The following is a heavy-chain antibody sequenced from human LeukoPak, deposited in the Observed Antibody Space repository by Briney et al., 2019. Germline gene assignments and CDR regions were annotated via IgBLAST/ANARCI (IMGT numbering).Heavy chain of an antibody. D-gene: IGHD3-9*01. J-gene: IGHJ6*03. CDR1: GFTFSRYA. V-gene: IGHV3-23*01. CDR2: FSGSGGST. Sequence: GGSLRLSCAASGFTFSRYAMSWVRQAPGKGLEWVSAFSGSGGSTYYADSVKGRFTISRDNSKNTLYLQMNSLRAEDTAVYYCVRANDNYYYYYMDVWGKGTTVTIS. CDR3: VRANDNYYYYYMDV.